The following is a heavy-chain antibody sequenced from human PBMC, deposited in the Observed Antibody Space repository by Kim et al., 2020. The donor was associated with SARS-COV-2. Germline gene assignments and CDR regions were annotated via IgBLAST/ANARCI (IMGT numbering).Heavy chain of an antibody. Sequence: ASVKVSCKASGYTFTGYYMHWVRQAPGQGLEWMGWINPNSGGTNYAQKFQGRVTMTTDTSISTAYMELSRLRSDDTAVYYCARLPRTRSTMVRGVIPWFDPWGQGPLVTVSS. V-gene: IGHV1-2*02. D-gene: IGHD3-10*01. CDR1: GYTFTGYY. CDR3: ARLPRTRSTMVRGVIPWFDP. CDR2: INPNSGGT. J-gene: IGHJ5*02.